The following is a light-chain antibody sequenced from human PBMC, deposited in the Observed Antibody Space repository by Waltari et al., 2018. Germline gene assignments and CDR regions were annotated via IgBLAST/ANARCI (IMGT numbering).Light chain of an antibody. CDR1: SSNLGAGSD. Sequence: QSVLTQPPSVSGAPGQRVTIFCTGSSSNLGAGSDVNWYHHVPGTAPKLLIYGNNNRPSGVPDRFSASKSGTSASLTITGLQADDEADYYCQSYDGRVNLFGGGTKVTVL. CDR2: GNN. V-gene: IGLV1-40*01. CDR3: QSYDGRVNL. J-gene: IGLJ3*02.